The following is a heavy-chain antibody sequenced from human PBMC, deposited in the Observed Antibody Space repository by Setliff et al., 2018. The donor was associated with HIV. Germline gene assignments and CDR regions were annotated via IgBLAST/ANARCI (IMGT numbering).Heavy chain of an antibody. CDR1: GYAFTSYA. CDR2: INAGNGNT. Sequence: ASVKVSCKASGYAFTSYAMHWVRQAPGQRLEWMGWINAGNGNTKYSQKFQGGVTITRDTSASTAYMELSSLRSEDTAVYYCASYVLRFLEWLPHDAFDIWGQGTMVTVSS. CDR3: ASYVLRFLEWLPHDAFDI. V-gene: IGHV1-3*01. J-gene: IGHJ3*02. D-gene: IGHD3-3*01.